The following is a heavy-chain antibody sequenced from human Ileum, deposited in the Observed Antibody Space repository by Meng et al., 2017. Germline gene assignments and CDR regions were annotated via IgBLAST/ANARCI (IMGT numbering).Heavy chain of an antibody. V-gene: IGHV4-61*01. CDR2: IYKTGII. D-gene: IGHD2-15*01. Sequence: SETLSLTCTVSGGSISSISSYYWTWIRQSPGKGLEWIGYIYKTGIINYNSSLKGRITMSVDTSKNQFSLKLSSVTAADTAVYYCAREGDCSGGSCSLAWGQGTLVTVSS. J-gene: IGHJ5*02. CDR3: AREGDCSGGSCSLA. CDR1: GGSISSISSYY.